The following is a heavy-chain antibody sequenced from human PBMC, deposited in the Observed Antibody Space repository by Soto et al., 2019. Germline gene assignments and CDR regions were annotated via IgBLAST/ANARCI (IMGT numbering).Heavy chain of an antibody. Sequence: EVQLLESGGGLVQPGGSLRLSCAASGFTFSSYAMSWVRQAPGKGLXXXXAISGSGGSTYYADSVKGRFTISRDNSKSTLYLQMNSLRAEDTAVYYCAKAFSGTFGELLFWNWGQGTLVTVSS. V-gene: IGHV3-23*01. J-gene: IGHJ4*02. CDR2: ISGSGGST. CDR1: GFTFSSYA. D-gene: IGHD3-10*01. CDR3: AKAFSGTFGELLFWN.